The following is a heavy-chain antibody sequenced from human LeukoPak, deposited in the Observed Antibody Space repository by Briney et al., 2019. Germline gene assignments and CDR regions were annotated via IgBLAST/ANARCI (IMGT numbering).Heavy chain of an antibody. V-gene: IGHV1-46*01. Sequence: ASVEVSCKASGYTFTSYYMHWLRQAPGQGLEWMGIINPSGGSTSYAQKFQGRVTTTRDTSTSTVYMELSSLRSEDTAVYYCARAYYDSSGYHHNRFDPWGQGTLVTVSS. J-gene: IGHJ5*02. CDR2: INPSGGST. CDR3: ARAYYDSSGYHHNRFDP. CDR1: GYTFTSYY. D-gene: IGHD3-22*01.